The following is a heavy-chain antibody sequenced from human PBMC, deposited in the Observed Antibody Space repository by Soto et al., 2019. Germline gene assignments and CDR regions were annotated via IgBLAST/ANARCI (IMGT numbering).Heavy chain of an antibody. CDR2: MNPKSSDT. CDR1: GYTFTDYG. Sequence: QVQLVQSGAEVKMPGASVKVSCKASGYTFTDYGINWVRQATGQGLEWMGWMNPKSSDTVYAQKFQGRVYMTRATSITTAYMALNLPKSGDTAVYYCGSVAFGVVRATVCWGQGTQVTVSS. J-gene: IGHJ4*02. D-gene: IGHD1-26*01. CDR3: GSVAFGVVRATVC. V-gene: IGHV1-8*01.